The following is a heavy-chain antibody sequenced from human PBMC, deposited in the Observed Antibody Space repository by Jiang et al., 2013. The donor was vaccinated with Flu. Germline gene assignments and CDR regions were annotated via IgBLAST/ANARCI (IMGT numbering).Heavy chain of an antibody. CDR1: GFSLSTSGMR. CDR2: IDWDDDK. Sequence: LVKPTQTLTLTCTFSGFSLSTSGMRVSWIRQPPGKALEWLARIDWDDDKFYSTSLKTRLTISKDTSKNRVVLTMTNMDPVDTATYYCARMWGSSGWYDYWGQGTLVTVSS. D-gene: IGHD6-19*01. CDR3: ARMWGSSGWYDY. J-gene: IGHJ4*02. V-gene: IGHV2-70*04.